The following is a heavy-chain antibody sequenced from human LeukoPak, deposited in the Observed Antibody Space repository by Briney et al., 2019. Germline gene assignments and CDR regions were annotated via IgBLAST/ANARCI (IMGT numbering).Heavy chain of an antibody. CDR3: ARDPTEGFEELLSPPDY. J-gene: IGHJ4*02. Sequence: GGSLRLSCAASGFMFDDYGMSWVRQAPGKGLEWVSGVTWNGRRTGYGDSVKGRFTISRDSAKKSLYLQMNSLRAEDTALYYCARDPTEGFEELLSPPDYWGQGTLVTVSS. D-gene: IGHD3-10*01. V-gene: IGHV3-20*04. CDR2: VTWNGRRT. CDR1: GFMFDDYG.